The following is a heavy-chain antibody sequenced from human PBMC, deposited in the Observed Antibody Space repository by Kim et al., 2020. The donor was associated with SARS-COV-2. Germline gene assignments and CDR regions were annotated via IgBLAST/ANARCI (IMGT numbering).Heavy chain of an antibody. CDR2: INPNSGGT. CDR3: ARDRNTIFGVVFIPDRYAMDV. V-gene: IGHV1-2*05. Sequence: ASVKVSCKASGYTFTGYYMHWVRQAPGQGLEWMGRINPNSGGTNYARKFQGRVTMTRDTSISTAYMELSRLRSDDTVVYYCARDRNTIFGVVFIPDRYAMDVWGQGTTVTVSS. CDR1: GYTFTGYY. D-gene: IGHD3-3*01. J-gene: IGHJ6*02.